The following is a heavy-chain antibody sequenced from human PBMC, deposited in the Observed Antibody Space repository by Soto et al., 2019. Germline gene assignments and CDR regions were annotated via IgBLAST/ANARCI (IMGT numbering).Heavy chain of an antibody. CDR2: ISGSGGST. D-gene: IGHD3-3*01. Sequence: EVQLLESGGGLVQPGGSLRLSCAASGFTFSSYAMSWVRQAPGKGLEWVSAISGSGGSTYYADSVKGRFTISRDNSKNTLYLQMNSLRAEDTAVYYCAKDTLVWIGYRPRNYYFDYWGQGTLVTVSS. J-gene: IGHJ4*02. CDR1: GFTFSSYA. V-gene: IGHV3-23*01. CDR3: AKDTLVWIGYRPRNYYFDY.